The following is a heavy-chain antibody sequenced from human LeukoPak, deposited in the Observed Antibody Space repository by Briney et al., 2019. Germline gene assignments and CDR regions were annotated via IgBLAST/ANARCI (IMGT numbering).Heavy chain of an antibody. V-gene: IGHV4-4*07. D-gene: IGHD3-22*01. CDR3: ASDSISMNAFDA. Sequence: SETLSLTCTVSGGSISSYYWSWIRQPAGKALEWIGRIYSSGSTNYNPSLKSRVTISIDTSKNEVSLMLTSVTAADTAVYYCASDSISMNAFDAWGQGTMVTVSS. J-gene: IGHJ3*01. CDR1: GGSISSYY. CDR2: IYSSGST.